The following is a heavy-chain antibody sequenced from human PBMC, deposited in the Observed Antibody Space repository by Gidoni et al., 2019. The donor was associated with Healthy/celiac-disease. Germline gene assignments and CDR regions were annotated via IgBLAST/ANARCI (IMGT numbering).Heavy chain of an antibody. Sequence: EVQLLESGGGLVQPGGSVMLSCAASGVPFSGYAMSGVRQDQGKGLEWVSASSGSGGSTYYADSVKGRFTISRDNSKNTLYLQMNSLRAEDTAVYYCAKDGYSSGWYGADYFDYWGQGTLVTVSS. D-gene: IGHD6-19*01. CDR2: SSGSGGST. V-gene: IGHV3-23*01. CDR1: GVPFSGYA. CDR3: AKDGYSSGWYGADYFDY. J-gene: IGHJ4*02.